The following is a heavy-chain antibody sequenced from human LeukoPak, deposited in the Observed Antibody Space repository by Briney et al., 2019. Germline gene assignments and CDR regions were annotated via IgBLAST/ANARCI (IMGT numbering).Heavy chain of an antibody. CDR2: ISAYNGNT. CDR1: GYTFTSYG. V-gene: IGHV1-18*01. D-gene: IGHD3-9*01. J-gene: IGHJ4*02. Sequence: ASVKVSCKASGYTFTSYGISWVRQAPGQGLEWMGWISAYNGNTNYAQKLQGRVTMATDTSTSTAYMELRSLRSDDTAVYYCARDFDSWLFDDYWGQGTLVTVSS. CDR3: ARDFDSWLFDDY.